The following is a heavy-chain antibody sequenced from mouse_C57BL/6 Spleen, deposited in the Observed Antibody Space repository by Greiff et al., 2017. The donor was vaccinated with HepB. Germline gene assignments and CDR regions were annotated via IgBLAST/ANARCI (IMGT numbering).Heavy chain of an antibody. CDR2: IYPGDGDT. Sequence: QVQLQHSGAELVKPGASVKISCKASGYAFSSYWMNWVKQRPGKGLEWIGQIYPGDGDTNYNGKFKGKATLTADKSSSTAYMQLSSLTSEDSAVYFCARDSSALVFDYWGQGTTLTVSS. D-gene: IGHD3-2*02. CDR1: GYAFSSYW. CDR3: ARDSSALVFDY. J-gene: IGHJ2*01. V-gene: IGHV1-80*01.